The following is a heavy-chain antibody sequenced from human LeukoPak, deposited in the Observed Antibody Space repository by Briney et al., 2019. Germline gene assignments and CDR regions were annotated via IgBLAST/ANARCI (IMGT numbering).Heavy chain of an antibody. CDR3: ARDRYTKNYFDALDL. CDR2: ISYDGIDS. CDR1: GFNFNNYP. J-gene: IGHJ3*01. V-gene: IGHV3-30*17. Sequence: PGRSLRLSCAASGFNFNNYPMHCVRQVPGRGPQCVSLISYDGIDSYIADSVKGRFSISRDNSKNTLFLQMNSLRPEDTAVYYCARDRYTKNYFDALDLWGQGSTVTVSS. D-gene: IGHD3-16*02.